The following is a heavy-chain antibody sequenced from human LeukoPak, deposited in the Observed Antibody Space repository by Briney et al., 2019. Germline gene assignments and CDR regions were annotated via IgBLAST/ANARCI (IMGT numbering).Heavy chain of an antibody. CDR1: GYTFTSYY. J-gene: IGHJ4*02. Sequence: ASVKVSCKASGYTFTSYYMHWVRQVPGQGLEWMGIINPSGGSTSYAQKFQGRVTMTRDTSTSTVYMELSSLRSEDTAVYYCARDYYYDSSGYYSFGDWGQGALVTVSS. D-gene: IGHD3-22*01. V-gene: IGHV1-46*01. CDR3: ARDYYYDSSGYYSFGD. CDR2: INPSGGST.